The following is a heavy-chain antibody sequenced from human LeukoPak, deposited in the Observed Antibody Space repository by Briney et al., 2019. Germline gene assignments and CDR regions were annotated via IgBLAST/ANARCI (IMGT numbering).Heavy chain of an antibody. V-gene: IGHV1-46*01. CDR2: INPSGGST. CDR3: ARRNHITMVRGARGYAFDI. CDR1: GYTFTSYY. Sequence: ASVKVSCKASGYTFTSYYMHWVRQAPGQGLEWMGIINPSGGSTSYAQKFQGRVTMTRNTSISTAYMELSSLRSEDTAVYYCARRNHITMVRGARGYAFDIWGQGTMVTVSS. D-gene: IGHD3-10*01. J-gene: IGHJ3*02.